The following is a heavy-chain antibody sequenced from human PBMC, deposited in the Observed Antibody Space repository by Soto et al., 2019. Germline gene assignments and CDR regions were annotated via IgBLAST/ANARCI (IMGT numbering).Heavy chain of an antibody. CDR2: IYYSGST. J-gene: IGHJ5*02. CDR1: GGSVSSGSYY. D-gene: IGHD3-16*02. CDR3: ARVWYDYVWGSYRYTGNWFDP. Sequence: SETLSLTCTVSGGSVSSGSYYWSWIRQPPGKGLEWIGHIYYSGSTNYNPSLKSRVTISVDTSKNQFSLKLSSVTAADTAAYYCARVWYDYVWGSYRYTGNWFDPWGQGTLVTVSS. V-gene: IGHV4-61*01.